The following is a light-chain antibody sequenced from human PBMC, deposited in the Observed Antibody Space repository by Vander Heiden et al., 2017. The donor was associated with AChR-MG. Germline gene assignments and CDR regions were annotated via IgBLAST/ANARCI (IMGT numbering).Light chain of an antibody. CDR2: RDY. Sequence: SYELTQPLSVSVALGQTATITCGGNNIGNYNVHWYQQMPGQAPVLVIYRDYLRPSGIPERFSGSNSQNTATLIISRAQAGDEADYYCQVWDGSAVVFGGGTKLTVL. J-gene: IGLJ2*01. CDR3: QVWDGSAVV. CDR1: NIGNYN. V-gene: IGLV3-9*01.